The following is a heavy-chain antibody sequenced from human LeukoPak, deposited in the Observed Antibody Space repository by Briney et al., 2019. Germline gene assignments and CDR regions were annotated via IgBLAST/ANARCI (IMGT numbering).Heavy chain of an antibody. D-gene: IGHD1-1*01. J-gene: IGHJ4*02. CDR2: ISGSSGGT. V-gene: IGHV3-23*01. CDR1: GFTFSNYA. CDR3: AKDGGPTVFYYFDY. Sequence: PGGSLRLSCAASGFTFSNYAMSWVRQAPGKGLEWVSGISGSSGGTNYADPVKGRFTISRDNSRNTLYLLMNSLRAEDTAIYYCAKDGGPTVFYYFDYWGQGTLITVSS.